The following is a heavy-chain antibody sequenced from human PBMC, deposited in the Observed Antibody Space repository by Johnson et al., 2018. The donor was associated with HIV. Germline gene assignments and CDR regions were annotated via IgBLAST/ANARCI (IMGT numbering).Heavy chain of an antibody. CDR1: GFTFSSYW. CDR3: ARELPSYDILTGPGAFDI. CDR2: INSDGSGT. V-gene: IGHV3-74*01. J-gene: IGHJ3*02. Sequence: VQLVESGGGVVQPGRSLRLSCAASGFTFSSYWMHWVRQAPGKGLVWVSRINSDGSGTSHADSVKGRFTISRDNARNKLYLQMNSLRAEDTAVYYCARELPSYDILTGPGAFDIWGQGTMVTVSS. D-gene: IGHD3-9*01.